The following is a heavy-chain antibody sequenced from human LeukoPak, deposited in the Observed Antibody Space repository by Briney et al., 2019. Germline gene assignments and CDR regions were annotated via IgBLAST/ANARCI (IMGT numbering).Heavy chain of an antibody. CDR1: GFTFSSYA. CDR3: ARGEQLVSTLYYYYGMDV. CDR2: ISYGGSNK. J-gene: IGHJ6*02. V-gene: IGHV3-30-3*01. D-gene: IGHD6-6*01. Sequence: GGSLRLSCAASGFTFSSYAMHWVRQAPGKGLEWVAVISYGGSNKYYADSVKGRFTISRDNSKNTLYLQMNSLRAEDTAVYYCARGEQLVSTLYYYYGMDVWGQGTTVTVSS.